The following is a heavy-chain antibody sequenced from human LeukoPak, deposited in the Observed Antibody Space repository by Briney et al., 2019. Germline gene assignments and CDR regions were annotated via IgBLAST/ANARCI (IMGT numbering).Heavy chain of an antibody. J-gene: IGHJ4*02. CDR3: ARRPRGYSGFLRTRGGYFDY. CDR2: ISSSSSYI. CDR1: GFTFSSYE. V-gene: IGHV3-21*01. D-gene: IGHD5-12*01. Sequence: GGSLRLSCAASGFTFSSYEMNWVRQAPGKGLEWVSSISSSSSYIYYADSVKGRFTISRDNAKNSLYLQMNSLRAEDTAVYYCARRPRGYSGFLRTRGGYFDYWGQGTLVTVSS.